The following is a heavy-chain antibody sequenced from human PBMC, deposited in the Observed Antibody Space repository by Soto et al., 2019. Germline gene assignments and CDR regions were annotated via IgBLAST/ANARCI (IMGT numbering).Heavy chain of an antibody. CDR3: ARDLYGTGTYSLY. D-gene: IGHD3-10*01. CDR1: GYSFTSHG. J-gene: IGHJ4*02. CDR2: ISGYNGNT. V-gene: IGHV1-18*04. Sequence: QVQLVQSGAEVKKPGASVKVSCKASGYSFTSHGITWVRQAPGQGLEWMGWISGYNGNTKYAENFQGRVTMTTDTPTSTVYMEMRILRSDDTAVYYCARDLYGTGTYSLYWGQGTLVTVSS.